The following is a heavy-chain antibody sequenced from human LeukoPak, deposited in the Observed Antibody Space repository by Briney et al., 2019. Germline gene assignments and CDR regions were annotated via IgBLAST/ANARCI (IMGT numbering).Heavy chain of an antibody. D-gene: IGHD3-10*01. V-gene: IGHV1-69*04. CDR3: ARDRKGINWYFDL. CDR2: IIPILGIA. CDR1: GGTFSSYA. J-gene: IGHJ2*01. Sequence: SVKVSCKASGGTFSSYAISWVRQAPGQGLEWMGRIIPILGIANYAQKFQGRVTITADKSTSTAYMELSSLRSEDTAVYYCARDRKGINWYFDLWGRGTLVTVSS.